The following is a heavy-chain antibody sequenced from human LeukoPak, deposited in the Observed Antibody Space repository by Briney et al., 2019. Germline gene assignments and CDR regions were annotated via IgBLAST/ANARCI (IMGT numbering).Heavy chain of an antibody. CDR3: GRDLDWGAFDH. Sequence: PGGSLRLSCAASGFTFSSYAMSWVRQAPGKGLEWVSGIVGSGGTTYYADSAKGRFTISRDNSKNALYLQMNSPRAEDTAVYYCGRDLDWGAFDHWGQGTLVTVSS. V-gene: IGHV3-23*01. CDR2: IVGSGGTT. CDR1: GFTFSSYA. D-gene: IGHD3-9*01. J-gene: IGHJ4*02.